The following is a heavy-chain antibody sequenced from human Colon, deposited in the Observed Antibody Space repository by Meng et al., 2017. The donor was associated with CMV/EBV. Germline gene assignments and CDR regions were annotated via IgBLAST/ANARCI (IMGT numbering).Heavy chain of an antibody. Sequence: TFTSYPVHWLRQAPGQGLEWVGMINPADGGPTYAQRFQGRVTMTSDTSTSTVYMDLRSLRSDDTALYFCAREYCTTYRCSYNPHWYDPWGQGTLVTVSS. J-gene: IGHJ5*02. V-gene: IGHV1-46*01. CDR1: TFTSYP. CDR3: AREYCTTYRCSYNPHWYDP. CDR2: INPADGGP. D-gene: IGHD2-8*01.